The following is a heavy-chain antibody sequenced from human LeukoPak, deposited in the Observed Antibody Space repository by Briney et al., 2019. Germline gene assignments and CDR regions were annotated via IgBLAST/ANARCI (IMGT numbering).Heavy chain of an antibody. J-gene: IGHJ4*02. D-gene: IGHD3-22*01. Sequence: GGSLRLSCAASGFTFSDYYMSWIRQAPGKGLEWVSSISSSSSYIYYADSVKGRFTISRDNAKNSLYLQMNSLRAEDTAVYYCARSHNYYDSSGLFDYWGQGTLVTVSS. CDR1: GFTFSDYY. CDR2: ISSSSSYI. V-gene: IGHV3-11*06. CDR3: ARSHNYYDSSGLFDY.